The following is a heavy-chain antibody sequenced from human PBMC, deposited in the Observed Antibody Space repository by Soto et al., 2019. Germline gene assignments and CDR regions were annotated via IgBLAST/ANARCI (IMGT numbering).Heavy chain of an antibody. CDR1: GFSFSNYG. CDR2: ISVSGGST. J-gene: IGHJ4*02. V-gene: IGHV3-23*01. CDR3: AKDSGSYSSFDY. Sequence: PGGSLRLSCAASGFSFSNYGMNWVLQAPGKGLEWVSAISVSGGSTYYANSVKGRFTISKDNSKNTLYLQMGSLRAEDTAIYYCAKDSGSYSSFDYWGQGTLVTVSS. D-gene: IGHD1-26*01.